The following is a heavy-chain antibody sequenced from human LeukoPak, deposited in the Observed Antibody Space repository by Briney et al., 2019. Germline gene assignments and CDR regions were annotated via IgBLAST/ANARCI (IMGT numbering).Heavy chain of an antibody. CDR3: ARHGFLSESGPYHHLHHMDL. D-gene: IGHD1-14*01. J-gene: IGHJ6*03. CDR1: GYSFTSYW. Sequence: GESLKISCKGSGYSFTSYWIGWVRQLPGKGLEWMWIIYPGDSDTRYSPSFQGQVTISADKSISTAFLQWSSLKASATALYYWARHGFLSESGPYHHLHHMDLWGKGTTVTVSS. CDR2: IYPGDSDT. V-gene: IGHV5-51*01.